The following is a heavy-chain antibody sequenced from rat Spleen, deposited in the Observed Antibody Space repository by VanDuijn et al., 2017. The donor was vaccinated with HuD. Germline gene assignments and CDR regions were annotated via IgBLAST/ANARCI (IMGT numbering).Heavy chain of an antibody. CDR1: GFTFNNYW. V-gene: IGHV5-31*01. D-gene: IGHD1-3*01. CDR2: RSYDGSST. Sequence: EVQLVESGGGLVQPGRSLKLSCVASGFTFNNYWMTWIRQAPGKGLEWVATRSYDGSSTYYRDSAKGRFTISRDNAKSTLFLQMDSLRSEDTATYYCARTTTVATGGFAYWGQGTLVTVSS. J-gene: IGHJ3*01. CDR3: ARTTTVATGGFAY.